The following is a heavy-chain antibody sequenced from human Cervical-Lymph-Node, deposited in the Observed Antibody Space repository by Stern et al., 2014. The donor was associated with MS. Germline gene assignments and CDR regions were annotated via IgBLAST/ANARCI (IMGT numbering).Heavy chain of an antibody. CDR2: MNPNSGNT. Sequence: QVQLVESGAEVKKPGASVKVSCKASGYTFTSYDINWVRQATGQGLEWMGWMNPNSGNTGYAQKFQGRVTMTRNTSISTAYLELSSLRSEDTAVYYCTRSPLGTQTGWFDPWGQGTLVTVSS. V-gene: IGHV1-8*01. CDR1: GYTFTSYD. J-gene: IGHJ5*02. D-gene: IGHD1-1*01. CDR3: TRSPLGTQTGWFDP.